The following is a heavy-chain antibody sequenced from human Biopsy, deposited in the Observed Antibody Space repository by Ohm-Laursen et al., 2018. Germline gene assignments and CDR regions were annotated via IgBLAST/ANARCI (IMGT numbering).Heavy chain of an antibody. J-gene: IGHJ5*02. CDR1: GHDFLDFH. Sequence: GASVKVSCKASGHDFLDFHIHWVRQVPGQGLEWIGHINPHTGVTKYAQKFLDRITMTGDTSISTAYMDLSRLTSADTGIYYCARPSGGVSTIGFDPWGQGTLVIVSS. CDR2: INPHTGVT. D-gene: IGHD5/OR15-5a*01. V-gene: IGHV1-2*05. CDR3: ARPSGGVSTIGFDP.